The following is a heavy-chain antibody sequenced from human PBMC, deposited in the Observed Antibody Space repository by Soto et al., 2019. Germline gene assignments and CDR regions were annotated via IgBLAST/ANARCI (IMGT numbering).Heavy chain of an antibody. CDR2: INAGNGNT. CDR1: GYTFTSYA. V-gene: IGHV1-3*01. Sequence: ASVKVSCKASGYTFTSYAMHWVRQAPGQRLEWMGWINAGNGNTKYSQKFQGRVTITRDTSASTAYMELSSLRSEDTAVYYCARDPGYYYGSGSYPFDAFDIWGQGTMVTVSS. D-gene: IGHD3-10*01. CDR3: ARDPGYYYGSGSYPFDAFDI. J-gene: IGHJ3*02.